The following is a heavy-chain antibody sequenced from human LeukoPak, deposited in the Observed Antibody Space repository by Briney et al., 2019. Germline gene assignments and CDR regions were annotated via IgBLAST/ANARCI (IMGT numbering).Heavy chain of an antibody. V-gene: IGHV4-59*12. J-gene: IGHJ4*02. CDR2: IYYSGST. D-gene: IGHD6-13*01. CDR3: ARGQPGVAAAGNLDY. CDR1: GGSISSYY. Sequence: PSETLSLTCTVSGGSISSYYWSWIRQPPGKGLEWIGYIYYSGSTNYNPSLKSRVTISVDTSKNQFSLKLNSVTAADTAVYYCARGQPGVAAAGNLDYWGQGTLVTVSS.